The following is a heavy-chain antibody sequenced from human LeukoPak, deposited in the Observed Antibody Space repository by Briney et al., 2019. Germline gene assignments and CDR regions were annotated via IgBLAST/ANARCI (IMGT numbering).Heavy chain of an antibody. CDR3: ARDLELVYYNSTAYDY. J-gene: IGHJ4*01. D-gene: IGHD3-22*01. CDR2: INSDGSNI. CDR1: GFTFSSYW. Sequence: GGSLRLSCAASGFTFSSYWMHWVRQSPEKGLMWVSRINSDGSNIAYPDSVKGRFTISRDNAKNTLYLQMNSLRAEDTAVYYCARDLELVYYNSTAYDYWGHGTLVTVSS. V-gene: IGHV3-74*01.